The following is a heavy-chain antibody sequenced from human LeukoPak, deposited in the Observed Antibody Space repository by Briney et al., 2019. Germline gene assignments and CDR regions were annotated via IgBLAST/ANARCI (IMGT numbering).Heavy chain of an antibody. J-gene: IGHJ4*02. CDR2: IYPGDSET. D-gene: IGHD2-15*01. Sequence: AGESLKISCKGSGYRFSSYWIGWVRQMPGKGLEWMGIIYPGDSETRYSPSFQGQVTISADKSISTAYLQWSSLKASDTAMYYCVRALGYCSSGSCYYYDYWGQGTLVTVSS. V-gene: IGHV5-51*01. CDR3: VRALGYCSSGSCYYYDY. CDR1: GYRFSSYW.